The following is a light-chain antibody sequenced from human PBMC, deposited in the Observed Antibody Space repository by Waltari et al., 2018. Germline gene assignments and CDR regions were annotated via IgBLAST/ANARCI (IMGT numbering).Light chain of an antibody. Sequence: QLVLTQSPSASVSLGASVKLTCTLSSGHSNYAIAWHQQQAEKGPRYLMKINRDGSHNKGDGIPDRFSGSTSGAERYLTISSLQSEDEADYYCQTWGAGIRVFGTGTKVTVL. CDR1: SGHSNYA. CDR3: QTWGAGIRV. CDR2: INRDGSH. J-gene: IGLJ1*01. V-gene: IGLV4-69*01.